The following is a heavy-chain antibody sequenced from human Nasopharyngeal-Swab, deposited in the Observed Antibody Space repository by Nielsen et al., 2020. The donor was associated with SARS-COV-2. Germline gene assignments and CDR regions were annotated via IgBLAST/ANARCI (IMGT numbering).Heavy chain of an antibody. Sequence: GESLKISCAASGFTFSSYSMNWVRQAPGRGLEWVANIKQDGSEKYYVDSVKGRFTISRDNAKNSLYLQMNSLRGEDTAGYYCARDRGVRGSYYFDYWGQGTLVTVSS. CDR3: ARDRGVRGSYYFDY. D-gene: IGHD3-10*01. CDR1: GFTFSSYS. J-gene: IGHJ4*02. CDR2: IKQDGSEK. V-gene: IGHV3-7*01.